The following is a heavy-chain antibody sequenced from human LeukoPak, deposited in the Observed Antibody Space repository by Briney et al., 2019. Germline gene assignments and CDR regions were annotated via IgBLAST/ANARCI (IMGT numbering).Heavy chain of an antibody. J-gene: IGHJ5*02. Sequence: ASVKVSCKASGYTFSNYGISWVRQVPGQGLEWMGWISSYNGNTKYAQTFEGRVTMTTDTSTTTTYMELTTLRSDDTAVYYCARSQGSTWYPASWGQGTLVTVSS. D-gene: IGHD6-13*01. CDR3: ARSQGSTWYPAS. CDR1: GYTFSNYG. CDR2: ISSYNGNT. V-gene: IGHV1-18*01.